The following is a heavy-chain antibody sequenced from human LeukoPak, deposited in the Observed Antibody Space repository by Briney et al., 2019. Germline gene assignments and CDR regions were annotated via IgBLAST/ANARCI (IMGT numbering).Heavy chain of an antibody. D-gene: IGHD3-22*01. CDR2: IYYSGST. CDR3: ARSGYYYDSSGYYYRPWFHP. J-gene: IGHJ5*02. CDR1: GGSISSYY. V-gene: IGHV4-59*01. Sequence: SETLSLTCTVSGGSISSYYWSWIRQPPGKGLEWMGYIYYSGSTNYNPFLKSRVTISVDTSKNQFSLKLSSVTAADTAVYYCARSGYYYDSSGYYYRPWFHPWGQETLVTVSS.